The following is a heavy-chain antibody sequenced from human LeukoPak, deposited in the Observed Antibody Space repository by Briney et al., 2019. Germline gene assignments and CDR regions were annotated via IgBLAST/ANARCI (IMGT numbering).Heavy chain of an antibody. J-gene: IGHJ6*03. CDR1: GFTVSSNY. V-gene: IGHV3-66*01. CDR2: IYSGGST. CDR3: ARGSLFEKYQLLWSLSGYYYMDV. D-gene: IGHD2-2*01. Sequence: GGSLRLSCAASGFTVSSNYMSWVRQAPGKGLEWVSVIYSGGSTYYADSVKGRFTISRDNSKNTLYLQMNSLRAEDTAVYYCARGSLFEKYQLLWSLSGYYYMDVWGKGTTVTISS.